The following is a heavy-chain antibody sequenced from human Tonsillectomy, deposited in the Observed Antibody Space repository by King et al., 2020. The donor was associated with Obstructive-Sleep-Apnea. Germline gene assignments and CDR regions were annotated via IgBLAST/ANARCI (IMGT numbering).Heavy chain of an antibody. CDR3: ARAISQWLLLDY. Sequence: QLQESGPGLVKPSETLSLTCTVSGGSISSSSYYWGWIRHPPGKGLEWIGSIYYSGNTYYNPSLKSRVTISVDPSKNQFPLKLSSVTAADTAVYYCARAISQWLLLDYWGQGTLVTVSS. CDR1: GGSISSSSYY. V-gene: IGHV4-39*06. CDR2: IYYSGNT. J-gene: IGHJ4*02. D-gene: IGHD6-19*01.